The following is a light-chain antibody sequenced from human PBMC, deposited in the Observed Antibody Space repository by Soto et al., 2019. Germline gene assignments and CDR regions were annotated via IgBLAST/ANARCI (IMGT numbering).Light chain of an antibody. CDR1: QSVGSN. J-gene: IGKJ4*01. V-gene: IGKV3-15*01. CDR3: QQYNNWPLT. Sequence: EIVMTQSPATLSVSPGERATLSCRASQSVGSNLAWYRQKPGQAPRFLIYSASTRATGIPARFSGSGSGTEFALTISSLQSEDFAIYYCQQYNNWPLTFGGGTKVEIK. CDR2: SAS.